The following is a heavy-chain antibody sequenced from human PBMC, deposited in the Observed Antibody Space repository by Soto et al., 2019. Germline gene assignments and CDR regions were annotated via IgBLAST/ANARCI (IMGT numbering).Heavy chain of an antibody. Sequence: SETLSLTCTVSGGSVSSGSYYWSWIRQPPGKGLEWIGYIYYSGSTNYNPSLKSRVTISVDTSKNQFSLKLSSVTAADTAVYYCARTYYYDSSGYPFDYWGQRTLVTVSS. CDR2: IYYSGST. D-gene: IGHD3-22*01. CDR3: ARTYYYDSSGYPFDY. CDR1: GGSVSSGSYY. V-gene: IGHV4-61*01. J-gene: IGHJ4*02.